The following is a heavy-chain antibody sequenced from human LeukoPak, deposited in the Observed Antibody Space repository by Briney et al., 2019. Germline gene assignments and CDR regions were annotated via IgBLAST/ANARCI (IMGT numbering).Heavy chain of an antibody. CDR1: GYSFTSYW. CDR3: AAGSSWVAARPYYYYGMDV. Sequence: GESLKISCKGSGYSFTSYWIGWVRQMHGKGLEWMGIIYPGDSDTRYGPSFQGQVTISADKSISTAYLQWSSLKASDTAMYYCAAGSSWVAARPYYYYGMDVWGQGTTVTVSS. CDR2: IYPGDSDT. D-gene: IGHD6-6*01. J-gene: IGHJ6*02. V-gene: IGHV5-51*01.